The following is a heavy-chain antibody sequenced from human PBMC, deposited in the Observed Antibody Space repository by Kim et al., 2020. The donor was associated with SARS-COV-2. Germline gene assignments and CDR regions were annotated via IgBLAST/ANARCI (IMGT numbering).Heavy chain of an antibody. V-gene: IGHV1-18*01. CDR3: ARALGRGWYGPVDY. J-gene: IGHJ4*02. Sequence: ASKVQGKVTMTTDPSTSTAYMELRSLRSDDTAVYYCARALGRGWYGPVDYWGQGTLVTVSS. D-gene: IGHD6-19*01.